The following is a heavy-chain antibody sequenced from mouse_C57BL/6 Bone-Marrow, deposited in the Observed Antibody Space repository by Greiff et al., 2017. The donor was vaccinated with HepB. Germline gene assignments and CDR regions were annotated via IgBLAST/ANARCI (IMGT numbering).Heavy chain of an antibody. J-gene: IGHJ4*01. D-gene: IGHD2-4*01. CDR2: INPNYGTT. CDR1: GYSFTDYN. CDR3: ARSRSTMIRRYYAMDY. Sequence: EVKLMESGPELVKPGASVKISCKASGYSFTDYNMNWVKQSNGKSLEWIGVINPNYGTTSYNQKFKGKATLTVDQSSSTAYMQLNSLTSEDSAVYYCARSRSTMIRRYYAMDYWGQGTSVTVSS. V-gene: IGHV1-39*01.